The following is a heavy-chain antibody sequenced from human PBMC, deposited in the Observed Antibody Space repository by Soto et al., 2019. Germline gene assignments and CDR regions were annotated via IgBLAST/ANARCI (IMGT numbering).Heavy chain of an antibody. CDR1: GFAFSSYA. CDR3: SGGGRDNWFDP. D-gene: IGHD2-15*01. Sequence: PGGSLRLSCAASGFAFSSYAMSWVRQAPGKGLEWVSAISGSGGSTYYADSVKGRFTISRDNSKNTLYLQMNSLRAEDTAVYYCSGGGRDNWFDPWGQGTLVTVSS. V-gene: IGHV3-23*01. CDR2: ISGSGGST. J-gene: IGHJ5*02.